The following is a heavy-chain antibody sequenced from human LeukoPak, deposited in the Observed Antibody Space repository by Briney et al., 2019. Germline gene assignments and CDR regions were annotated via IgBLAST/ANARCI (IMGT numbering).Heavy chain of an antibody. J-gene: IGHJ4*02. CDR2: IKQDGSQK. V-gene: IGHV3-7*01. CDR1: GFTFSDHW. D-gene: IGHD3-10*01. CDR3: ARDKGYGSDY. Sequence: GGSLRLSCEASGFTFSDHWMNWVRQAPGMGLEWVACIKQDGSQKYYVDSVKGRFTISRDNAKNSLYLQMCSLRAEDTAMYYCARDKGYGSDYWGPGVQVTVSS.